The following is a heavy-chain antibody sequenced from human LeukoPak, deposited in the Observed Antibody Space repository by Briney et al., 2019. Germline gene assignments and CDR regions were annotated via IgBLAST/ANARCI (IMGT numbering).Heavy chain of an antibody. D-gene: IGHD3-16*01. CDR1: AFTFSSYS. CDR2: ISSSSSYI. Sequence: GGSLRLSWAAYAFTFSSYSINWVRPAPGKGLEWVASISSSSSYIYYADSVKGRFTISRDNAKNSMYLQMNSLRAEGTAVYYCARDSDMGVWGQGTLVTVSS. V-gene: IGHV3-21*01. CDR3: ARDSDMGV. J-gene: IGHJ4*02.